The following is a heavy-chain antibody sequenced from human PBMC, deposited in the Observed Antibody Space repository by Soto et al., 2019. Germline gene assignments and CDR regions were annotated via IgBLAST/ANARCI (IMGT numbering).Heavy chain of an antibody. CDR2: IYPGDSDT. CDR1: GFSSTTYW. D-gene: IGHD5-18*01. V-gene: IGHV5-51*01. Sequence: PGESLNISCKGSGFSSTTYWIGWVRQMPGKGLEWMGIIYPGDSDTRYSPSFQGQVTISADKSISTAYLQWSSLKASDTAMYYCASHLIADTATIISAMDVWGQGTTVTVSS. J-gene: IGHJ6*02. CDR3: ASHLIADTATIISAMDV.